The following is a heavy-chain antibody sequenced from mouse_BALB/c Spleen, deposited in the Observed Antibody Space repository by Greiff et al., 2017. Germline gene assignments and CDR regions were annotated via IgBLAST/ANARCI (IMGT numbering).Heavy chain of an antibody. D-gene: IGHD1-1*01. CDR2: ISSGGSYT. Sequence: EVKVVESGGDLVKPGGSLKLSCAASGFTFSSYGMSWVRQTPDKRLEWVATISSGGSYTYYPDSVKGRFTISRDNAKNTLYLQMSSLKSEDTAMYYCARHGYYGSSPWYFDVWGAGTTVTVSS. J-gene: IGHJ1*01. V-gene: IGHV5-6*01. CDR3: ARHGYYGSSPWYFDV. CDR1: GFTFSSYG.